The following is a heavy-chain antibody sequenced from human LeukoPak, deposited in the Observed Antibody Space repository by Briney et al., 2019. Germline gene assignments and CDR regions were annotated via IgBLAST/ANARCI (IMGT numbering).Heavy chain of an antibody. CDR3: ARDEYITSYYFDY. J-gene: IGHJ4*02. D-gene: IGHD2/OR15-2a*01. V-gene: IGHV3-30*03. CDR2: ISYDGSNK. Sequence: GGSLRLSCAASGFTFSSYGMHWVRQAPGKGLEWVAVISYDGSNKYYADSVKGRFTISRDNSKNTLYLQMNNLRAEDTAVYYCARDEYITSYYFDYWGQGTLVTVSS. CDR1: GFTFSSYG.